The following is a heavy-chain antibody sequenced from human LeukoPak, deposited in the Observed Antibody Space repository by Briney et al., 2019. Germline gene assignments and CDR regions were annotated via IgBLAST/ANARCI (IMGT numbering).Heavy chain of an antibody. CDR3: VRDRWPGLGDF. Sequence: GGSLRLSCAASGFIVSENYMSWVRQAPGKGLEWVSTVYSGGLAFYADPVKGRFTISRDNSKNTLYLQMSSLRAEDTAVYYCVRDRWPGLGDFWGQGTTVTVSS. CDR1: GFIVSENY. V-gene: IGHV3-66*01. CDR2: VYSGGLA. D-gene: IGHD6-19*01. J-gene: IGHJ6*02.